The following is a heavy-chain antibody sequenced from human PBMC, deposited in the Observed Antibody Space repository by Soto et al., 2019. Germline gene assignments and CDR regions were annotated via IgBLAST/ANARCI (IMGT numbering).Heavy chain of an antibody. CDR1: GFTFGSYD. D-gene: IGHD6-19*01. J-gene: IGHJ3*02. CDR3: ARAIGWYGAFDI. V-gene: IGHV3-13*01. Sequence: GSLILSCEASGFTFGSYDMHWVRQATGKGLEWVSAIGTAGDTYYPGSVKGRFTISRENAKNSLYLQMNSLRAGDTAVYYCARAIGWYGAFDIWGQGTMVTVAS. CDR2: IGTAGDT.